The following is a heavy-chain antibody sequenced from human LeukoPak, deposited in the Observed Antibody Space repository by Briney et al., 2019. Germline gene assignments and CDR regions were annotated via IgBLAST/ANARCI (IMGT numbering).Heavy chain of an antibody. CDR3: ATCQRFAEPPGY. CDR1: GGSISSSSYY. V-gene: IGHV4-39*01. Sequence: SETRSLTCTVSGGSISSSSYYWGWIRQPPGKGLEWIGNIYYSGSTYYNPSLKSRVTISVDTSKNQFSLRLSSVTAADTAVYYCATCQRFAEPPGYWGQGTLVTVSP. J-gene: IGHJ4*02. CDR2: IYYSGST. D-gene: IGHD5/OR15-5a*01.